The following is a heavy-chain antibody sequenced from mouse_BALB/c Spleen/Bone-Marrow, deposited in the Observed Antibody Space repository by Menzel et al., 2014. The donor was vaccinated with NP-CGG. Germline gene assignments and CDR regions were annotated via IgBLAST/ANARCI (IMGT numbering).Heavy chain of an antibody. CDR1: GYAFSNSW. D-gene: IGHD2-4*01. V-gene: IGHV1-82*01. Sequence: QVQLQQSGPELVKPGASVKISCKASGYAFSNSWMNWVKQRPGQGLEWIGRIYPGDGDTNYNGKFKGKATLTADKSSSTAYMQLSSLTSVDSAVYFCARSGYDYENYWGQGTTLTVSS. CDR2: IYPGDGDT. J-gene: IGHJ2*01. CDR3: ARSGYDYENY.